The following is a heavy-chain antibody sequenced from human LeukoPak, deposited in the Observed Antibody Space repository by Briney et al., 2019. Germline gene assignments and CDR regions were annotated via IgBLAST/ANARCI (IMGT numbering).Heavy chain of an antibody. D-gene: IGHD5-18*01. Sequence: GGSLRLSCAASGFTFSSYAMHWVRQAPGKGLEYVSAISSNGGSTYYANSVKGRFTISRDNSKNTLYLQMGSLRAEDMAVYYCARARVDTAMARTRFDYWGQGTLVTVSS. J-gene: IGHJ4*02. CDR2: ISSNGGST. V-gene: IGHV3-64*01. CDR1: GFTFSSYA. CDR3: ARARVDTAMARTRFDY.